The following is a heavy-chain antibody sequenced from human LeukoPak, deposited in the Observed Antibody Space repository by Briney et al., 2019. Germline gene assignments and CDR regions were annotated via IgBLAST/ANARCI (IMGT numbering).Heavy chain of an antibody. CDR1: GFTFDDYA. J-gene: IGHJ3*02. V-gene: IGHV3-9*03. Sequence: GRSLRLSCAASGFTFDDYAMHWVRQAPGKGLEWVSGISWNSGSIGYADSVKGRFTISRDNAKNSLYLQMSSLRAEDMALYYCVRDGVRAFDIWGQGTMVTVSS. D-gene: IGHD2-21*01. CDR3: VRDGVRAFDI. CDR2: ISWNSGSI.